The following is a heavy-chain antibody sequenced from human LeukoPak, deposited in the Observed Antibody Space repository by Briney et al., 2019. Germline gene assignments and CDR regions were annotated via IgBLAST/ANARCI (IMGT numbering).Heavy chain of an antibody. V-gene: IGHV1-24*01. Sequence: ASVKVSCKVSGYTLTELSMHWVGQPPGKGLEWMGGFDPKDGETIYAQKFQGRVTMTEDTSTDTAYMELSSLRSEDTAVYYCATGPTYYDFWSGRYNWFDPWGQGTLVTVSS. CDR3: ATGPTYYDFWSGRYNWFDP. D-gene: IGHD3-3*01. CDR2: FDPKDGET. J-gene: IGHJ5*02. CDR1: GYTLTELS.